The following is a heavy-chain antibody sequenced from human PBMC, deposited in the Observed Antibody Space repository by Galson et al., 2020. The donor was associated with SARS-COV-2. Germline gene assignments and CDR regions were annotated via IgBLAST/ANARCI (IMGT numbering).Heavy chain of an antibody. J-gene: IGHJ4*02. CDR2: IYYSGST. CDR3: ARGVDY. V-gene: IGHV4-59*13. CDR1: GGSISSYY. Sequence: SETLSLTCTVSGGSISSYYWSWIRQPPGKGLEWIGYIYYSGSTNYNPSLKSRVTISVDTSKNQFSLKLSSVTAADTAVYYCARGVDYWGQGTLVTVSS. D-gene: IGHD3-16*01.